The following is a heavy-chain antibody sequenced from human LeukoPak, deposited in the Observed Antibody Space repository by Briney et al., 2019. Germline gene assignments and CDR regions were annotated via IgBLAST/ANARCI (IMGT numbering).Heavy chain of an antibody. CDR2: FSGSGGST. CDR1: GVTFISLA. J-gene: IGHJ6*01. CDR3: AKARSGYLVGSEWDV. D-gene: IGHD6-13*01. Sequence: GSLTLSRTVAGVTFISLAISWVRQAPGKWMEWVSAFSGSGGSTYYADTVKGRCTISRDNSKNTLYLQMNSLRAEDTSVYYCAKARSGYLVGSEWDVWGQGTTVTVSS. V-gene: IGHV3-23*01.